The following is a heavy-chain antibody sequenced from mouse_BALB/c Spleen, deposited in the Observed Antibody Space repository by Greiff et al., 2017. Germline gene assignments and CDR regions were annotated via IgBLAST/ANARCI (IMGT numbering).Heavy chain of an antibody. D-gene: IGHD1-1*01. J-gene: IGHJ4*01. V-gene: IGHV5-6-3*01. Sequence: EVQGVESGGGLVQPGGSLKLSCAASGFTFSSYGMSWVRQTPDKRLELVATINSNGGSTYYPDSVKGRFTISRDNAKNTLYLQMSSLKSEDTAMYYCAREPALRAMDYWGQGTSVTVSS. CDR3: AREPALRAMDY. CDR2: INSNGGST. CDR1: GFTFSSYG.